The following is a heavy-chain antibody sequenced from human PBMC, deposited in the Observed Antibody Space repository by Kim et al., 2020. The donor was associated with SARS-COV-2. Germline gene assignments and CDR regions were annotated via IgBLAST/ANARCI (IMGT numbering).Heavy chain of an antibody. V-gene: IGHV3-53*01. CDR3: ATRHLSDDFDV. CDR1: GFSVSYSF. CDR2: LYGDGRT. J-gene: IGHJ3*01. Sequence: GGSLRLSCAVSGFSVSYSFISWVRQSPEKGLEWVSVLYGDGRTFYADSVKGRFTISRDDSKNTLYLQMNSLRVEDTAVYYCATRHLSDDFDVWGQGTMVTVSS.